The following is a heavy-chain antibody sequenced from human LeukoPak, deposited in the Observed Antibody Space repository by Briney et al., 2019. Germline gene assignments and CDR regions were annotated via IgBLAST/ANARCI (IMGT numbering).Heavy chain of an antibody. V-gene: IGHV4-4*02. D-gene: IGHD6-19*01. CDR1: GGSISSSIW. Sequence: SETLSLTCAVSGGSISSSIWWSWVRQPPGKGLEWIGEIYHSGSTNYNPSLKSRVTISVDTSKNQFSLKLSSVTAADTAVYYCARRGRGYSSGWYRQNWFDPWGQGTLVTVSS. CDR3: ARRGRGYSSGWYRQNWFDP. CDR2: IYHSGST. J-gene: IGHJ5*02.